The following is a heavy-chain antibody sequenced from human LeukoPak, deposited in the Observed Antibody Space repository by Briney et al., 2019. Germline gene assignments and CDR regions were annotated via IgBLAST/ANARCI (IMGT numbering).Heavy chain of an antibody. CDR2: MSPNSGDT. CDR1: GYTFTSYD. CDR3: ARGPPNWGYDY. Sequence: ASVKVSCKASGYTFTSYDSNWVRQATGQRPEWMGWMSPNSGDTGYAQKFQDRVTMTRNTSISTAYMELSSLRSDDTAVYYCARGPPNWGYDYWGPGTLVTVSS. V-gene: IGHV1-8*01. J-gene: IGHJ4*02. D-gene: IGHD7-27*01.